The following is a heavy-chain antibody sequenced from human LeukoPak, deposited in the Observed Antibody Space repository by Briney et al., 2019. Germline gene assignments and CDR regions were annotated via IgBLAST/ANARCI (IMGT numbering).Heavy chain of an antibody. J-gene: IGHJ5*02. CDR2: IYHSGST. V-gene: IGHV4-30-2*01. CDR1: GGSISSGGYY. D-gene: IGHD5-12*01. CDR3: AREMAMAGMSGYNNWFDP. Sequence: SETLSLTCTVSGGSISSGGYYWSWIRQPPGKGLEWIGYIYHSGSTYYNPSLKSRVTISVDRSKNQFSLKLSSVTAADTAVYYCAREMAMAGMSGYNNWFDPWGQGTLVTVSS.